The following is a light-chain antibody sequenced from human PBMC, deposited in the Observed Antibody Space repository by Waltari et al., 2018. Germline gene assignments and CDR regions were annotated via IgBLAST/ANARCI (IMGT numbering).Light chain of an antibody. V-gene: IGKV3-20*01. CDR3: QHYVRLPAT. J-gene: IGKJ1*01. CDR1: QRVSRT. Sequence: EIVLTQSTGTLSLSPGDRATHYCRASQRVSRTLDWYQQKPGQAPKILIYGASIRATGIPDRFTGRGSGTDFSLTISSLEPEDFAIYFCQHYVRLPATFGQGTKVEIK. CDR2: GAS.